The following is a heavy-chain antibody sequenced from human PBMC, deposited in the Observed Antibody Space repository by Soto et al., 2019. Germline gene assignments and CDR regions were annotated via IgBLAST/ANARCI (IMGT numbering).Heavy chain of an antibody. J-gene: IGHJ4*02. CDR2: ISTHTGNT. CDR1: GYTFDPYG. D-gene: IGHD3-10*01. V-gene: IGHV1-18*01. Sequence: QVQLVQSGAEVKKPGASVRVSCKASGYTFDPYGLNWVRQAPGQGLEWMGWISTHTGNTDYPQRCQGRVTMTTDKSTSTAFLDLRSLTSDDTAVYYCVRDVSVSSGSFGGYWGQGTLVSVSS. CDR3: VRDVSVSSGSFGGY.